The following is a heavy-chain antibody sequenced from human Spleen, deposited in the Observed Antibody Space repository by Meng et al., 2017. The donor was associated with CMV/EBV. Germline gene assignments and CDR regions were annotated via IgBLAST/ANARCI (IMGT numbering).Heavy chain of an antibody. CDR1: SSYY. Sequence: SSYYWGWIRQPPGKGLEWIGSIYYSGSTYYNPSLKSRVTISVDTSKNQFSLKLSSVTAADTAVYYCARLGDTVPDIVVVPAAIAPDYWGQGTLVTVSS. V-gene: IGHV4-39*01. CDR3: ARLGDTVPDIVVVPAAIAPDY. J-gene: IGHJ4*02. CDR2: IYYSGST. D-gene: IGHD2-2*01.